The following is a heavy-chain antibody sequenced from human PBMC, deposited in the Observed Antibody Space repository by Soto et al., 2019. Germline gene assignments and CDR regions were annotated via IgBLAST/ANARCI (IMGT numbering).Heavy chain of an antibody. D-gene: IGHD3-9*01. CDR1: GFKFNNYG. CDR3: AKELREESVTGSPFEY. Sequence: QVQLVESGGGVVQPGRSLRLSCAASGFKFNNYGMHWVRQAPGKGLEWVALISHDGSNKYSADSVKGRFTISRDFSTNNLYLQMNSLRAEDTALYYWAKELREESVTGSPFEYWGQGILVTVSS. V-gene: IGHV3-30*18. CDR2: ISHDGSNK. J-gene: IGHJ4*02.